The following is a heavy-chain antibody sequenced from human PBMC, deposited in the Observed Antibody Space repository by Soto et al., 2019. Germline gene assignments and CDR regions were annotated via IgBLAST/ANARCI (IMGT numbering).Heavy chain of an antibody. CDR3: ARVSGEYQLLYYYYYMDV. V-gene: IGHV4-59*01. D-gene: IGHD2-2*01. Sequence: SETLSLTCTVSGGSISSYYWSWIRQPPGKGLEWIGYIYYSGSTNYNPSLKSRVTISVDTSKNQFSLKLSSVTAADTAVYYCARVSGEYQLLYYYYYMDVWGKGTTVTVSS. CDR2: IYYSGST. CDR1: GGSISSYY. J-gene: IGHJ6*03.